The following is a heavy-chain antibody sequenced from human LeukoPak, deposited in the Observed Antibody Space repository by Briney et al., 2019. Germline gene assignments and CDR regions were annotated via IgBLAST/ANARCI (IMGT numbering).Heavy chain of an antibody. CDR2: MNPNSGNT. V-gene: IGHV1-8*01. D-gene: IGHD3-10*01. CDR1: GYTFTSYD. Sequence: ASVKVSCKASGYTFTSYDINWVRQATGQGLEWMGWMNPNSGNTGYAQKFQGRVTMTRNTSISTAYMELSSLRSEDTAVYYCARGGVRGRITMVRGVRSYYYYMDVWGKGTTVTISS. J-gene: IGHJ6*03. CDR3: ARGGVRGRITMVRGVRSYYYYMDV.